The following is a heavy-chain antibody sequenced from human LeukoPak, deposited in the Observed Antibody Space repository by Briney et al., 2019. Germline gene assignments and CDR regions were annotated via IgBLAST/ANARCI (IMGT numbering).Heavy chain of an antibody. V-gene: IGHV3-23*01. D-gene: IGHD2-15*01. J-gene: IGHJ3*02. CDR2: ISGRGDSR. CDR1: GLNFSPYS. Sequence: GGSLRLSCVVSGLNFSPYSISWVRQPPGKGLEWVSSISGRGDSRYYAESVKGRFTISRDNSKSTLNLQMGSLRVEDTAIYYCAKTVVAAGKDAFDIWGQGTMVTVSS. CDR3: AKTVVAAGKDAFDI.